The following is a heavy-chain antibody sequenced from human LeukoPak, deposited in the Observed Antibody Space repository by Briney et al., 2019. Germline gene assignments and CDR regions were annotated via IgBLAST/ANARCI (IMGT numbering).Heavy chain of an antibody. V-gene: IGHV4-59*01. D-gene: IGHD3-10*01. CDR2: IYYSGST. J-gene: IGHJ6*03. CDR1: GGSISSYY. CDR3: ASSISGGSGSYYYYYYMDV. Sequence: SETLSLTCTVSGGSISSYYWSWIRQPPGKGLEWIGYIYYSGSTNYNPSPKSRVTISVDTSKNQFSLKLSSVTAADTAVYYCASSISGGSGSYYYYYYMDVWGKGTTVTVSS.